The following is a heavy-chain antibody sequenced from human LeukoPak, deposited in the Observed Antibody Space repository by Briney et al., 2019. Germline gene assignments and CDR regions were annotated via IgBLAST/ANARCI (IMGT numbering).Heavy chain of an antibody. J-gene: IGHJ4*02. CDR1: GGTFSSYA. CDR2: IIPIFGTA. V-gene: IGHV1-69*06. D-gene: IGHD3-22*01. Sequence: GASVKVSCKASGGTFSSYAISWVRQAPGQGLEWMGRIIPIFGTANYAQKFQGRVTITADKSTSTAYMELSSLRSEDTAVYYCARQGYCYDSSGYGGYWGQGTLVTVSS. CDR3: ARQGYCYDSSGYGGY.